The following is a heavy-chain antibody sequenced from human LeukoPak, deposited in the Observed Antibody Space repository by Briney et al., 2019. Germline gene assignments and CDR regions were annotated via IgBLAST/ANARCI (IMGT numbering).Heavy chain of an antibody. CDR1: GFTFSIYW. J-gene: IGHJ5*02. CDR2: IKEDGSEK. CDR3: ARMAGLSWFDP. Sequence: PGGSLRLSRAASGFTFSIYWMSWVSQASGKGLEWVANIKEDGSEKYYVDSVKGRFTISRDNAKNSLYLQMNSLRAEDTAVYYCARMAGLSWFDPWGQGTLATVSS. D-gene: IGHD3/OR15-3a*01. V-gene: IGHV3-7*01.